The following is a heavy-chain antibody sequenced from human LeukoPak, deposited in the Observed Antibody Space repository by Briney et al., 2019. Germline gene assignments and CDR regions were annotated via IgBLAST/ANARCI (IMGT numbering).Heavy chain of an antibody. D-gene: IGHD3-22*01. V-gene: IGHV3-49*04. Sequence: GGSLRLSCTASGFTFGDYAMSWVRQAPGKGLEWVGFIRSKAYGGTTEYAASVKGRCTISRGESKSIAYLQMNSLKTEDTAVYYCTRDLEAAYYYDSSGYYGGYWGQGTLVTVSS. CDR1: GFTFGDYA. CDR3: TRDLEAAYYYDSSGYYGGY. CDR2: IRSKAYGGTT. J-gene: IGHJ4*02.